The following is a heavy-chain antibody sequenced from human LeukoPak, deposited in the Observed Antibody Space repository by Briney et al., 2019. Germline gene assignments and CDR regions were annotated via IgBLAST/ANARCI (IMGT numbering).Heavy chain of an antibody. CDR2: IYYSGST. J-gene: IGHJ6*03. CDR3: ARTNYYYYMDV. V-gene: IGHV4-39*01. Sequence: PSETLSLTCTVSGGSISSSSYYWGWIRQPPGKGLEWIGSIYYSGSTYYNPSLKSRVTISVDTSKNQFSLKLSSVTAADTAVYYCARTNYYYYMDVWGKGTTVTVYS. CDR1: GGSISSSSYY.